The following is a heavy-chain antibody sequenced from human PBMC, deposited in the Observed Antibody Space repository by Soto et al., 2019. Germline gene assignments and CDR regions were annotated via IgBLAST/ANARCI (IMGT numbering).Heavy chain of an antibody. V-gene: IGHV1-69*13. Sequence: SVKVSCKSSGGTFSSHSINWVRQAPGQGLEWMGGIIPIFGPANFAKKFQGRVTITADESTTTAYMELSSLTSEDTAVYYCATRSFTSTGGRIGYHYNAMDVWGQETTVTVS. CDR1: GGTFSSHS. J-gene: IGHJ6*02. CDR3: ATRSFTSTGGRIGYHYNAMDV. D-gene: IGHD1-1*01. CDR2: IIPIFGPA.